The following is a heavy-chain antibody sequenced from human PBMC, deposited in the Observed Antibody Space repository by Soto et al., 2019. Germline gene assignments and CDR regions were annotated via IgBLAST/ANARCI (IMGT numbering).Heavy chain of an antibody. CDR1: GGSVSSGSYY. D-gene: IGHD6-6*01. CDR3: ARDHIAAPPGYYYYGMDV. Sequence: QSQTLSLTCTVSGGSVSSGSYYWSWIRQPPGKGLEWIGYIYYSGSTNYNPSLKSRVTISVDTSKNQFSLKLSSVTAADTAVYYCARDHIAAPPGYYYYGMDVWGQGTTVTVSS. J-gene: IGHJ6*02. CDR2: IYYSGST. V-gene: IGHV4-61*01.